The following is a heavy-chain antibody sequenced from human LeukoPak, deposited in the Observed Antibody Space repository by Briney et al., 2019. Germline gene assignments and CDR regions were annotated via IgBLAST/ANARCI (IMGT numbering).Heavy chain of an antibody. Sequence: VGSLRVSCAASGFSFDTYGEHWVRQTPGKGLEWVAFISYDGRNTNYKDSVKGRFTISRDNSANTLFLQMNSLGAEDTAVYYCAKDESRYCIDGNCYSLDYWGHGTLVTVSS. J-gene: IGHJ4*01. CDR1: GFSFDTYG. CDR3: AKDESRYCIDGNCYSLDY. D-gene: IGHD2-15*01. V-gene: IGHV3-30*18. CDR2: ISYDGRNT.